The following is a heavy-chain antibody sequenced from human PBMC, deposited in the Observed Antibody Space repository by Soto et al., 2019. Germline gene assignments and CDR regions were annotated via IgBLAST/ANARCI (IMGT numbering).Heavy chain of an antibody. J-gene: IGHJ5*02. CDR3: TRARKDHNKNPWGFEA. V-gene: IGHV4-34*01. D-gene: IGHD7-27*01. Sequence: SETLSLTCALYSVSFSAYHWSWIRQAPGKGLEWIGEIDYRGNTNYNPSLRSRVSMSVDTSKNQFSLKLNDLTAADTAVYFCTRARKDHNKNPWGFEAWGQATQVTV. CDR2: IDYRGNT. CDR1: SVSFSAYH.